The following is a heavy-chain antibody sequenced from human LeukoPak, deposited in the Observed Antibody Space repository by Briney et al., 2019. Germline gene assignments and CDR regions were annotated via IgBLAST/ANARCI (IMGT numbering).Heavy chain of an antibody. CDR1: GASLSETS. V-gene: IGHV1-24*01. CDR3: ATADKWEPLDY. D-gene: IGHD1-26*01. Sequence: ASVKVSCKVSGASLSETSIHWVRQAPGQWLEWMGGFDPEDGESILAQRFQGRFSMTEDTSTDTAYMELRSLRPEDTAVYYCATADKWEPLDYWGQGTLVTVSS. CDR2: FDPEDGES. J-gene: IGHJ4*02.